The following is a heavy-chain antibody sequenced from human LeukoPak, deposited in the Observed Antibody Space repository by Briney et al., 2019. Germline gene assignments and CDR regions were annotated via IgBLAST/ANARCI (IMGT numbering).Heavy chain of an antibody. CDR3: ATNTYYGSGRSFDY. J-gene: IGHJ4*02. CDR1: GYTLTELS. Sequence: EASVKVSCKVSGYTLTELSMHWVRQAPGKGREWMGGFDPEDGETVYAQKFQSRITMTEDTSTDTAYMELSRLRSEDTAVYYCATNTYYGSGRSFDYWGQGTLVTASS. D-gene: IGHD3-10*01. V-gene: IGHV1-24*01. CDR2: FDPEDGET.